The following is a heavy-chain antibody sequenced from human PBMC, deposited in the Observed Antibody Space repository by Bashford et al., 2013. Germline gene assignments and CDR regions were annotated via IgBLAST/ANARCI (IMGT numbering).Heavy chain of an antibody. D-gene: IGHD1-20*01. Sequence: VASVKVSCKASGYTFTSYDINWVRQATGQGLEWMGWMNPNSGNTGYAQKFQGRVTITRNTSISTAYMELSSLRAEDTALYYCVTDHRFEYLSGVWGQGTLVTVSS. CDR2: MNPNSGNT. J-gene: IGHJ4*02. CDR1: GYTFTSYD. V-gene: IGHV1-8*03. CDR3: VTDHRFEYLSGV.